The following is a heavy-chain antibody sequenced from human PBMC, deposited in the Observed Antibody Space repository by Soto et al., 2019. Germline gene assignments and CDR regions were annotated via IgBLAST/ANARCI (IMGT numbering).Heavy chain of an antibody. CDR3: AKFPSMIVVVDDY. J-gene: IGHJ4*02. Sequence: GGSLRLSWVASGFTFRSYAMSWVRQAPGKGLEWVSATSGSGGSTYYADSVKGRFTISTDNTKNTLYLQMNSLRAEDTAVYYWAKFPSMIVVVDDYWGQGTLVTVSS. D-gene: IGHD3-22*01. V-gene: IGHV3-23*01. CDR2: TSGSGGST. CDR1: GFTFRSYA.